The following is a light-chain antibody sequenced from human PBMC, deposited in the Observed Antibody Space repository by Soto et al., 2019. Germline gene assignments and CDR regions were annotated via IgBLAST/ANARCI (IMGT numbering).Light chain of an antibody. CDR3: QQLFDSPIT. J-gene: IGKJ5*01. V-gene: IGKV1-5*01. Sequence: DIQVTQSPPTLSASVGDRVTITCRASQTISTWMAWYQQKPGKAPKLLVYDASTLQSGVASRFSGSGSGTEFTLIISGLQPDDSATYYCQQLFDSPITFGQGTRLEIK. CDR2: DAS. CDR1: QTISTW.